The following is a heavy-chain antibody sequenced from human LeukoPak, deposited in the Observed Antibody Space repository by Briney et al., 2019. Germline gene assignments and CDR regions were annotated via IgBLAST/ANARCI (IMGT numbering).Heavy chain of an antibody. V-gene: IGHV3-48*03. J-gene: IGHJ6*04. CDR1: GFTFSSYE. Sequence: GGSLRLSCAASGFTFSSYEVNWVRQAPGKGLEWVSYISSSGSTIYYADSVKGRFTISRDNAKNSLYLQMNSLRAEDTAVYYCARASITMVRGEDYGMDVWGKGTTVTVSS. D-gene: IGHD3-10*01. CDR2: ISSSGSTI. CDR3: ARASITMVRGEDYGMDV.